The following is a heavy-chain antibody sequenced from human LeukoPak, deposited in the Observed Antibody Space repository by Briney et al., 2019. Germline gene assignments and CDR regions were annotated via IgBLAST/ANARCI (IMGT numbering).Heavy chain of an antibody. CDR2: IWYDGSNK. CDR3: ARQESLRFLEWLPHYYYYYGMDV. J-gene: IGHJ6*02. CDR1: GFTFSSYG. D-gene: IGHD3-3*01. V-gene: IGHV3-33*01. Sequence: PGGSLRLSCAASGFTFSSYGMHWVRQAPGKGLEWVAVIWYDGSNKYYADSVKGRFTISRDNSKNTLYLQMNSLRAEDTAAYYCARQESLRFLEWLPHYYYYYGMDVWGQGTTVTVSS.